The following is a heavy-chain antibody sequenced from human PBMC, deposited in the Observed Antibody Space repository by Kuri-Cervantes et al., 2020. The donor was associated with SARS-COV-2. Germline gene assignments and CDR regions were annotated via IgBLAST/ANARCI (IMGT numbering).Heavy chain of an antibody. CDR1: GFTVSSNY. CDR3: ARDGQNDFWSGYQDWYFDL. J-gene: IGHJ2*01. Sequence: GGSLRLSCAASGFTVSSNYMSWVRQAPGKGLEWVSVIYSGGSTYYADSVKGRFTISRDNSKNTLYLQMNSLRAEDTAVYYCARDGQNDFWSGYQDWYFDLWGRGTLVTVSS. V-gene: IGHV3-66*01. D-gene: IGHD3-3*01. CDR2: IYSGGST.